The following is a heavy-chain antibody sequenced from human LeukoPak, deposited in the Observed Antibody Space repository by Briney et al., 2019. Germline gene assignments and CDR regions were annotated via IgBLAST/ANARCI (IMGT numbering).Heavy chain of an antibody. D-gene: IGHD1-26*01. V-gene: IGHV3-7*01. CDR2: IKQGGSEK. Sequence: GGSLRLSCAASGFTFSSYWMSWVRQAPGKGLEWVANIKQGGSEKYYVDSVKGRFTISRDNAKNSLYLQMNSLRAEDTAVYYCARRGRIVEHGYFDYWGQGTLVTVSS. J-gene: IGHJ4*02. CDR3: ARRGRIVEHGYFDY. CDR1: GFTFSSYW.